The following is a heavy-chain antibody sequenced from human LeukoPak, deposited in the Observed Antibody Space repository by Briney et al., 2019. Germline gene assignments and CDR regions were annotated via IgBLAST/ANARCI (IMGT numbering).Heavy chain of an antibody. CDR1: GFAFSSYA. V-gene: IGHV3-23*01. CDR2: ISGSGGST. J-gene: IGHJ3*02. D-gene: IGHD3-16*01. Sequence: GGSLRLSCAASGFAFSSYAMSWVRQAPGKGLEWVSAISGSGGSTYYADSVKGRFTISRDNSKNTLYLQMNSLRAEDTAVYYCASYPYDYPLRGAFDIWGQGTMVTVSS. CDR3: ASYPYDYPLRGAFDI.